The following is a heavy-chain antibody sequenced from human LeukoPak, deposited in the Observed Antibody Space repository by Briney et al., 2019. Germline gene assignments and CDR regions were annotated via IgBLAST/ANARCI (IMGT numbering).Heavy chain of an antibody. Sequence: PGGSLRLSCTASGFTFSSYWMSWVRQAPGKGREWVANIKHDGTESYSVDSVKGRFDISRDNAKNSLYLQMNRLRTEDTAVYYCARGDFWSGDYTDAFDIWGQGTMVTVSS. CDR2: IKHDGTES. CDR1: GFTFSSYW. D-gene: IGHD3-3*01. CDR3: ARGDFWSGDYTDAFDI. J-gene: IGHJ3*02. V-gene: IGHV3-7*04.